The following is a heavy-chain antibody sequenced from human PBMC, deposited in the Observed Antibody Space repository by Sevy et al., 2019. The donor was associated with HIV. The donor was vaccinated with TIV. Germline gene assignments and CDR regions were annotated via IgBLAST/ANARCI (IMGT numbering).Heavy chain of an antibody. J-gene: IGHJ4*02. CDR3: GGGGCSKPHEC. CDR1: GFTFSNYA. CDR2: FSFGCGKI. D-gene: IGHD2-2*01. Sequence: GGSLRLSCAASGFTFSNYAMSWVRQAPGKGLEWVSTFSFGCGKINYADSVKGRFTISRDNSKNTLYLQMNSLRAEDTALYYCGGGGCSKPHECWGQGTLVPVSS. V-gene: IGHV3-23*01.